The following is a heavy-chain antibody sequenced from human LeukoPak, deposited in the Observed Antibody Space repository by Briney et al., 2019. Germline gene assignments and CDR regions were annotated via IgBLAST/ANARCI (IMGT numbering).Heavy chain of an antibody. CDR2: ISDTGGSI. CDR3: AKNSGTYFY. Sequence: GGSLRLSCAASGFTFSDHGMTWVRQAAGEGLEWVSTISDTGGSIYYADYVKGRFTISRDNSENTVYLQMDSLRADDTALYLCAKNSGTYFYWGQGTRVTVSS. D-gene: IGHD1-26*01. J-gene: IGHJ4*02. CDR1: GFTFSDHG. V-gene: IGHV3-23*01.